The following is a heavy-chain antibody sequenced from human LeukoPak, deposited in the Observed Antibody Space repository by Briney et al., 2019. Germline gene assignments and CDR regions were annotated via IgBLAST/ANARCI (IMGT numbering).Heavy chain of an antibody. J-gene: IGHJ4*02. V-gene: IGHV1-18*01. CDR3: ARDRSFYYGSGSYFPVDY. Sequence: ASVKVSCKASGYTFTSYGISWVRQAPGQGPEWMGWISAYNGNTNYAQKLQGRVTMTTDTSTSTAYMELRSLRSDDTAVYYCARDRSFYYGSGSYFPVDYWGQGTLVTVSS. CDR1: GYTFTSYG. CDR2: ISAYNGNT. D-gene: IGHD3-10*01.